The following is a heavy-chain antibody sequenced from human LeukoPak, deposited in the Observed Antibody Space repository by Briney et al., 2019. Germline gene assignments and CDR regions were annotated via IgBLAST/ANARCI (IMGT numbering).Heavy chain of an antibody. V-gene: IGHV3-23*01. CDR2: ISGSGGST. CDR1: GFTFSSYV. J-gene: IGHJ4*02. D-gene: IGHD6-19*01. Sequence: GGSLRLSCAASGFTFSSYVMSWVRQAPGKGLEWVSAISGSGGSTYYAVSVKGRFTISRDNSKNTLYLQMNSLRAEDTAVYYCARQVAGTAIDYWGQGTLVTVSS. CDR3: ARQVAGTAIDY.